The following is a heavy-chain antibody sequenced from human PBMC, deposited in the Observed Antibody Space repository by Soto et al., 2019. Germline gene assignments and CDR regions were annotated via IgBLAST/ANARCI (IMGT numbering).Heavy chain of an antibody. CDR3: ARGIYGDYDY. CDR2: IYNDGST. Sequence: EVQLVESGGGLVQPGGSLRLSCAASGFTVSSNYMTWVRQAPEKGLEWVSVIYNDGSTYYADSVKGRFTISRHNSKNTLYLQLNSLRAEDTAVYYCARGIYGDYDYWGQGTLVTVSS. D-gene: IGHD4-17*01. CDR1: GFTVSSNY. J-gene: IGHJ4*02. V-gene: IGHV3-53*04.